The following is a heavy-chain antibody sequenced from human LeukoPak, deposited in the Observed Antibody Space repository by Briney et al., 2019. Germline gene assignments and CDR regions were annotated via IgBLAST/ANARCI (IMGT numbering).Heavy chain of an antibody. Sequence: PGGSLRLSCAVSGFTFSNYGMHWVRQAPGKGLEWVAFISYDGNNKYYADSVKGRFTISRDNSKNTLYLQMNSLRVEDTAVYYCAKALYSSGNFFDYWGQGTLVTVSS. CDR2: ISYDGNNK. V-gene: IGHV3-30*18. CDR1: GFTFSNYG. CDR3: AKALYSSGNFFDY. D-gene: IGHD6-19*01. J-gene: IGHJ4*02.